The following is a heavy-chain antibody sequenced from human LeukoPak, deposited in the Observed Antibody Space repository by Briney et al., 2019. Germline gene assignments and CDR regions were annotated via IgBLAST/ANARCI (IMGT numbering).Heavy chain of an antibody. V-gene: IGHV3-23*01. Sequence: GGSLRLSCAASGFSFSSYAMSWVRQAPGRGLEWVSAISGSGGSTYYADSVKGRFTISRDNSKNTLYLQMNSLRAEDTAVYYCAKGYSSSWTGSWFDPWGQGTLVTVSS. CDR3: AKGYSSSWTGSWFDP. CDR2: ISGSGGST. CDR1: GFSFSSYA. J-gene: IGHJ5*02. D-gene: IGHD6-13*01.